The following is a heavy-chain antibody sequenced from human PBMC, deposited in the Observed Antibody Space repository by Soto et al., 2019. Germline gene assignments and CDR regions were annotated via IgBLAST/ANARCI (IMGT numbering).Heavy chain of an antibody. CDR1: GYSFTSYW. V-gene: IGHV5-10-1*01. D-gene: IGHD2-21*02. Sequence: GESLKISCKGSGYSFTSYWISWVRQMPGKGLEWMGRIDPSDSYTNYSPSFQGHVTISADKSISTAYLQWSSLKASDTAMYYCASFYCGGDCYGGYYYYGMDVWGQGTTVTVS. J-gene: IGHJ6*02. CDR2: IDPSDSYT. CDR3: ASFYCGGDCYGGYYYYGMDV.